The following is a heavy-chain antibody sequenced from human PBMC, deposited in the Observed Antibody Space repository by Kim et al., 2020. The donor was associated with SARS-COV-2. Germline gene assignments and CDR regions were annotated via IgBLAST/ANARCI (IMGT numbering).Heavy chain of an antibody. D-gene: IGHD3-22*01. CDR3: ARTPSDDSSGYYEKSSPYGMDV. CDR2: ISAYNGNT. Sequence: ASVKVSCKASGYTFTSYGISWVRQAPGQGLEWMGWISAYNGNTNYAQKLQGRVTMTTDTSTSTAYMELRSLRSDDTAVYYCARTPSDDSSGYYEKSSPYGMDVWGQGTTVTVSS. CDR1: GYTFTSYG. V-gene: IGHV1-18*01. J-gene: IGHJ6*02.